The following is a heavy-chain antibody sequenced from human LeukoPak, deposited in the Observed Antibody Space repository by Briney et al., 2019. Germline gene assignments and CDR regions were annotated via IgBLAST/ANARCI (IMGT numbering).Heavy chain of an antibody. D-gene: IGHD2-15*01. CDR3: AKDIFCSGGSCYKVFDI. CDR2: ISWNSGSI. Sequence: PGGSLRLSCAASGFTFDDYAMHWVRQAPGKGLEWVSGISWNSGSIGYADSVKGRFTISRDNAKNSLYLQMNSLRAEDTALYYCAKDIFCSGGSCYKVFDIWGQGTMVTVSS. CDR1: GFTFDDYA. J-gene: IGHJ3*02. V-gene: IGHV3-9*01.